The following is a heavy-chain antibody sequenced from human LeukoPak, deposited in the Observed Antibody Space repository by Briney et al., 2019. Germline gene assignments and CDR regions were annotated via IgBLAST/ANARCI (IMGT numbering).Heavy chain of an antibody. CDR1: GFTFSSYG. V-gene: IGHV3-30*02. D-gene: IGHD3-10*01. Sequence: QAGGSLRLSCAASGFTFSSYGMHWVRQAPGKGREWVAFIRYDGSNKYYADSVKGRFTISRDNSKNTLYLQMNSLRAEDTAVYYCANGYYGSGSYSSPTDYWGQGTLVTVSS. CDR2: IRYDGSNK. CDR3: ANGYYGSGSYSSPTDY. J-gene: IGHJ4*02.